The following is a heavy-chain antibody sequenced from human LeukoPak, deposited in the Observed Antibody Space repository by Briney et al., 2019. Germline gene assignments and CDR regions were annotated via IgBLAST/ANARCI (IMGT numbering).Heavy chain of an antibody. D-gene: IGHD6-19*01. CDR1: GFTFSNYW. CDR3: ARSRWLDAFDY. J-gene: IGHJ4*02. V-gene: IGHV3-74*01. CDR2: INSDGSTT. Sequence: PGGSLRLSCAASGFTFSNYWMHWVRQAPGKGLVWVSRINSDGSTTNYADSVKGRFTISRDNAKNTLYLQMNSLRADDTAVYYCARSRWLDAFDYWGQGTLVTVSS.